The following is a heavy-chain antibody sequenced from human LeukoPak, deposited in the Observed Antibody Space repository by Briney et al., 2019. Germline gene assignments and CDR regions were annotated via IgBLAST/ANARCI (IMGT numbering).Heavy chain of an antibody. CDR3: ARSRLAARPDYFDY. V-gene: IGHV1-69*13. CDR2: IIPIFGTA. Sequence: SVKVSCKASGGTFNSYAISWVRQAPGQGLAWMGGIIPIFGTANYAQKFQGRVTITADESTSTAYMELSSLRSEDTAVYYCARSRLAARPDYFDYWGQGTLVTVSS. CDR1: GGTFNSYA. J-gene: IGHJ4*02. D-gene: IGHD6-6*01.